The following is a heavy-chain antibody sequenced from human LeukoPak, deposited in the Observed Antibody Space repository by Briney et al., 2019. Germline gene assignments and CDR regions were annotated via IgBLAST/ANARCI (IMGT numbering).Heavy chain of an antibody. J-gene: IGHJ4*02. CDR1: GYTFTGYY. CDR2: INPNSGGT. CDR3: ARVYYYSGYDSPFDY. Sequence: EASVKVSCKASGYTFTGYYMHWMRQAPGQGLEWMGWINPNSGGTNYAQKFQGRVTMTRDTSISTAYMELRSLRSDDTAVYYCARVYYYSGYDSPFDYWGQGTLVTVSS. D-gene: IGHD5-12*01. V-gene: IGHV1-2*02.